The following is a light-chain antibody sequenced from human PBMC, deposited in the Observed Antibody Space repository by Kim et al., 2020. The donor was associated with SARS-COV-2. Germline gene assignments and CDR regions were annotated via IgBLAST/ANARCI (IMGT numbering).Light chain of an antibody. CDR3: NSRDSSGSYWV. Sequence: SSELTQDPAVSVVLGQTVSITCQGVSLRSYYASWYQQKPGQAPVLVIYGKNNRPSGIPDRFSGSSSGNPASLTPTASPAVDEADYYCNSRDSSGSYWVFG. V-gene: IGLV3-19*01. CDR2: GKN. J-gene: IGLJ3*02. CDR1: SLRSYY.